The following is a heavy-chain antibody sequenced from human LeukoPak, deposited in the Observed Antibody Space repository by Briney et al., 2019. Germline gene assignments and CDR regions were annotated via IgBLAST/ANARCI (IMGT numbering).Heavy chain of an antibody. D-gene: IGHD1-26*01. Sequence: GGSLRLSCAASGFTFSSYWMSWVRQAPGKGLEWVANIKQDGSEKYYVDSVKGRFTISRDNAKNSLYLQMNSLRAEDTAVYYCAKGSSGNYYDLLPDYWGQGTLVTVSS. CDR1: GFTFSSYW. CDR3: AKGSSGNYYDLLPDY. CDR2: IKQDGSEK. V-gene: IGHV3-7*03. J-gene: IGHJ4*02.